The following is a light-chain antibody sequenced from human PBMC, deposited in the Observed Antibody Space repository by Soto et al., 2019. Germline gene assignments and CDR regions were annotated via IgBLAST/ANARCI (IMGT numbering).Light chain of an antibody. CDR2: YDS. Sequence: SYVLTQPPSVSVAPGKTASITCGATNIGSITVHWYQQRPGQAPVLVIYYDSDRPSGIPERFSGSNSGDTATLTITRVEAGDEADYYCQVWDSHNDHVVFGGGTKLTVL. V-gene: IGLV3-21*04. J-gene: IGLJ2*01. CDR1: NIGSIT. CDR3: QVWDSHNDHVV.